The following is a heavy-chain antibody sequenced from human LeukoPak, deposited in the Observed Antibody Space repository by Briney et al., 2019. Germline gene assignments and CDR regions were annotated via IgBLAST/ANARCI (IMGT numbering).Heavy chain of an antibody. CDR2: ISAYNGNT. Sequence: GASVKVSCKASGYTFTSYGISWVRQAPGQGLEWMGWISAYNGNTNYVQKLQGRVTMTTDTSTSTAYMELRSLRSDDTAVYYCARDLRYNWNRGIIDYWGQGTLVTVSS. CDR3: ARDLRYNWNRGIIDY. D-gene: IGHD1-20*01. CDR1: GYTFTSYG. J-gene: IGHJ4*02. V-gene: IGHV1-18*01.